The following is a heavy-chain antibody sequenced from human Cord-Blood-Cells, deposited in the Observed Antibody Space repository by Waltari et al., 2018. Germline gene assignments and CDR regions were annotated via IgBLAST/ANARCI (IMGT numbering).Heavy chain of an antibody. CDR2: INQIGST. J-gene: IGHJ6*02. D-gene: IGHD3-3*01. Sequence: QVQLQQWGAGLLKPSETLSLTCAVYGGSFSGYYWSCIRQPPGKGLEWIGVINQIGSTNSTPSLNSRVTISVDTSKNQFSLKLSSVTSSDKAVYYCARGCRFMEWLTPYYYYYGMDVWGQGTTVTISS. V-gene: IGHV4-34*01. CDR1: GGSFSGYY. CDR3: ARGCRFMEWLTPYYYYYGMDV.